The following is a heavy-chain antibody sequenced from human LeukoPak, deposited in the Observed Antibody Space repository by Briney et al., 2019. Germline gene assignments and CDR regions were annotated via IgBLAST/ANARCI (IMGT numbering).Heavy chain of an antibody. D-gene: IGHD3-3*01. CDR3: ARARLRFYLNFFDY. CDR2: INHSGST. V-gene: IGHV4-39*07. Sequence: SETLSLTCTVSGGSISSSSYYWSWIRQPPGKGLEWIGEINHSGSTNYNPSLKSRVTISVDTSKNQFSLKLSSVTAADTAVYYCARARLRFYLNFFDYWGQGTLVTASS. CDR1: GGSISSSSYY. J-gene: IGHJ4*02.